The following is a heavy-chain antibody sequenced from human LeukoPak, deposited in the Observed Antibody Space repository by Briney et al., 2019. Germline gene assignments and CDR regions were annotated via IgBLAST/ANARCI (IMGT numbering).Heavy chain of an antibody. V-gene: IGHV3-48*04. CDR1: GFTFTTFW. CDR3: ARFSRDAFDI. J-gene: IGHJ3*02. Sequence: GGSLRLSCATSGFTFTTFWMHWVRQAPGKGLEWVSYISSSGSTIYYADSVKGRFTISRDNAKNSLYLQMNSLRAEDTAVYYCARFSRDAFDIWGQGTMVTVSS. CDR2: ISSSGSTI. D-gene: IGHD2/OR15-2a*01.